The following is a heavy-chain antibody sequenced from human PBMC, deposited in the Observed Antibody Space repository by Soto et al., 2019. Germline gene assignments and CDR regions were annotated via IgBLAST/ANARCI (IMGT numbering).Heavy chain of an antibody. J-gene: IGHJ4*02. Sequence: QVQLQQSGPGLVKPSQTLSLTCTVSDASISTDTFYGIRQLPGEALEWIGYIDFIGRAYYNSSLRSRATLSLDTSKSEFSLTLTSLTAADTGVYYCARGEAGVAGRLDYWGQGTPVTVSS. D-gene: IGHD6-19*01. CDR3: ARGEAGVAGRLDY. CDR1: DASISTDTFY. V-gene: IGHV4-31*03. CDR2: IDFIGRA.